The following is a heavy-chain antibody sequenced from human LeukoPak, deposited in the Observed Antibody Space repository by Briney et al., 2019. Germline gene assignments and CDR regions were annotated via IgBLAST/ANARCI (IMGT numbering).Heavy chain of an antibody. CDR3: AKGGYDYVEVAYFDF. D-gene: IGHD5-12*01. CDR1: GFSFNSYA. V-gene: IGHV3-23*01. J-gene: IGHJ4*02. Sequence: GGSLRLSCAASGFSFNSYAMTWVRQAPGKGLEWVSIIIASSGSTFYADSVKGRFTISRDNSKNTLYLQMNSLRVEDTAVYDCAKGGYDYVEVAYFDFWGQGTLVTVSS. CDR2: IIASSGST.